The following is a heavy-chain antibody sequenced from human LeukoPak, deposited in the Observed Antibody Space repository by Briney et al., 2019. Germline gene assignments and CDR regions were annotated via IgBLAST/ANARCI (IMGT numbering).Heavy chain of an antibody. V-gene: IGHV4-59*01. J-gene: IGHJ4*02. CDR2: IYYSGST. D-gene: IGHD3-10*01. Sequence: SETLSLTCTVSGGSISSYYWSWIRQPPGKGLEWIGYIYYSGSTNYNPSLKSRVTISVDTSKNQFSLKLSSVTAADTAVYYCARGWFGELSQGGDYWGQGTLVTVSS. CDR1: GGSISSYY. CDR3: ARGWFGELSQGGDY.